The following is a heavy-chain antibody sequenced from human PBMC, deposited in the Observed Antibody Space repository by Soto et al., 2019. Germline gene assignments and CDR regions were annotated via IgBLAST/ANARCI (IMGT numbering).Heavy chain of an antibody. CDR1: GFSLSTSGVG. CDR2: IYWDDDK. V-gene: IGHV2-5*02. Sequence: QITLKESGPTLVKPTQTLTVTCTFSGFSLSTSGVGVGWIRQPPGKALEWLAVIYWDDDKRYSPSLKSRLTITKDTSKNQVVLTMTNMDPVDTATYYCAHRRPSAAFDYWGQGTLVTVSS. J-gene: IGHJ4*02. D-gene: IGHD2-15*01. CDR3: AHRRPSAAFDY.